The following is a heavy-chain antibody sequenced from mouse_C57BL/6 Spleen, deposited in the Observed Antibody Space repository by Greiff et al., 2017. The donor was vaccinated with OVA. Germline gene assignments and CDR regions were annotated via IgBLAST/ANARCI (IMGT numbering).Heavy chain of an antibody. J-gene: IGHJ4*01. D-gene: IGHD2-4*01. CDR1: GYTFTTYP. CDR2: FHPYNDDT. CDR3: ARASIYYEDDGAMDY. V-gene: IGHV1-47*01. Sequence: VKLQESGAELVKPGASVKMSCKASGYTFTTYPIEWMKQNHGKSLEWIGNFHPYNDDTKYNEKFKGKATLTVEKSSSTVYLELSRLTSDDSAVYYCARASIYYEDDGAMDYWGQGTSVTVSS.